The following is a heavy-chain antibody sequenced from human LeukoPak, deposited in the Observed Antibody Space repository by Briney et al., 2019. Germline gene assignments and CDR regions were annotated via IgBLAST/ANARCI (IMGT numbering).Heavy chain of an antibody. CDR3: ARASIAASGYYFDY. D-gene: IGHD6-6*01. CDR2: IKQDGSEK. Sequence: GGSLRLSCAASGFTFSSYWMSWVRQAPGKGLEWVANIKQDGSEKYYVDSVKGRFTISRDNAKNSLYLQMNGLRAEDTAVYYCARASIAASGYYFDYWGQGTLVTVSS. V-gene: IGHV3-7*01. CDR1: GFTFSSYW. J-gene: IGHJ4*02.